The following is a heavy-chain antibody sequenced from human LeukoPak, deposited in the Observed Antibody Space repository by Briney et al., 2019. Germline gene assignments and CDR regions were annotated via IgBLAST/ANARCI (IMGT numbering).Heavy chain of an antibody. CDR2: INPGGSTK. CDR1: GFTFSTCW. CDR3: ATGETSGWTF. D-gene: IGHD6-19*01. V-gene: IGHV3-7*05. J-gene: IGHJ4*02. Sequence: GGSLRLSCAASGFTFSTCWMSWVRQAPGRGLEWVANINPGGSTKLYVDSVKGRFTISRDNAQNSLYLQMNSLRAEDTAVYYCATGETSGWTFGGQGTLVTVSS.